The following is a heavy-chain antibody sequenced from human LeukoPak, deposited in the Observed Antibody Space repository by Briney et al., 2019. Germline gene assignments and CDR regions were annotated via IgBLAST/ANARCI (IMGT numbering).Heavy chain of an antibody. D-gene: IGHD6-19*01. CDR1: GFTFSSYE. Sequence: GGSLRLSCAASGFTFSSYEMNWVRQAPGKGLEWISYISSSGSTRYYADSVKGRFTISSDTAKNLLYLQMNSLRAEDTAVYYCARSYSSGLDYWGQGTLVTVSS. CDR3: ARSYSSGLDY. V-gene: IGHV3-48*03. CDR2: ISSSGSTR. J-gene: IGHJ4*02.